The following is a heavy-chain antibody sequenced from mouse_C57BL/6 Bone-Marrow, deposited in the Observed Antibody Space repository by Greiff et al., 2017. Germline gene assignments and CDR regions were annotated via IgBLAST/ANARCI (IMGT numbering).Heavy chain of an antibody. CDR2: ISYDGSN. CDR1: GYSITSGYY. J-gene: IGHJ4*01. D-gene: IGHD2-4*01. CDR3: ARVEVLYDYFYYAMDY. V-gene: IGHV3-6*01. Sequence: DVKLQESGPGLVKPSQSLSLTCSVTGYSITSGYYWNWIRQFPGNKLEWMGYISYDGSNNYNPSLKNRISITRDTSKNQFFLKLNSVTTEDTATYYCARVEVLYDYFYYAMDYWGQGTSVTVSS.